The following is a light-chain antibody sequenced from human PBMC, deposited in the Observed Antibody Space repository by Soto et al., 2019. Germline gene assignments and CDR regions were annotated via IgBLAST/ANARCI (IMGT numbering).Light chain of an antibody. J-gene: IGLJ2*01. CDR2: DVT. Sequence: QSALTQPASVSGSPGQSIIISCGGTSRDVGGFNYVCWYQQHPGKVPKLIIHDVTNRSSGVSDRFSGSKSGNTASLSISGLQAEDEADYFCSSYTSSGTVVFGGGTKLTV. CDR1: SRDVGGFNY. V-gene: IGLV2-14*01. CDR3: SSYTSSGTVV.